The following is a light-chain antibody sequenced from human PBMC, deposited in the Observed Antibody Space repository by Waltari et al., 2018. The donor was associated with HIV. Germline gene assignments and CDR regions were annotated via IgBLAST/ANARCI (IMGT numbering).Light chain of an antibody. V-gene: IGKV1-5*03. CDR1: QSISNW. CDR3: QQYSSDSLT. J-gene: IGKJ4*01. CDR2: KAS. Sequence: DIQITQSLCTVSASFGDNILIPCRASQSISNWLAWFHQKPGKAPTLLLYKASNLESGGPSRCSSSGSATEVTTPTNSLQPDDFATYFCQQYSSDSLTFGRGTRVEVK.